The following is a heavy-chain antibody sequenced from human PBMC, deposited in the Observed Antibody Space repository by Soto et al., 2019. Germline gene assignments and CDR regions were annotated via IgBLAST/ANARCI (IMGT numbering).Heavy chain of an antibody. CDR2: AYFSGGNT. Sequence: KTSETLSLTCSVSGDSMRGYHFYWGWIRQAPGKGLEWIGSAYFSGGNTYYSPSLKSRVSISVDTSKNEFSLRLTSLTAADTAVYFCAYGSSSAWIDYWGQGILVTVSS. CDR1: GDSMRGYHFY. D-gene: IGHD6-25*01. V-gene: IGHV4-39*01. J-gene: IGHJ4*02. CDR3: AYGSSSAWIDY.